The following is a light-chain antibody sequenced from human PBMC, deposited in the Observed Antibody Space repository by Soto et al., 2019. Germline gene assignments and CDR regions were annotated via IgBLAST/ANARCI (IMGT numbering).Light chain of an antibody. CDR2: AAS. CDR3: QQSYGTPLT. CDR1: QSISNY. Sequence: DMEMTQSPSSLSASVGDRVTITCRASQSISNYLNWYQHKPGKVPKLLIYAASSLQSGVPTRFSGCGSGIDFTLTINTLKPIDFATYYCQQSYGTPLTFGGGTKIEIK. V-gene: IGKV1-39*01. J-gene: IGKJ4*01.